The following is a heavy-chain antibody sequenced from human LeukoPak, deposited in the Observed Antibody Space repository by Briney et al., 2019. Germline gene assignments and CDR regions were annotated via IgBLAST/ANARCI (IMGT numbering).Heavy chain of an antibody. CDR2: INPGDSDT. CDR1: GYSFTSSW. D-gene: IGHD3-10*01. CDR3: ARQPGAGWFDP. V-gene: IGHV5-51*01. J-gene: IGHJ5*02. Sequence: GGSLKISCQASGYSFTSSWIGWARQMPGKGLEWMAIINPGDSDTRYSPSFQGQVTISADKSISTVYLQWGSLKASDTAMYYCARQPGAGWFDPWGQGTLVTVSS.